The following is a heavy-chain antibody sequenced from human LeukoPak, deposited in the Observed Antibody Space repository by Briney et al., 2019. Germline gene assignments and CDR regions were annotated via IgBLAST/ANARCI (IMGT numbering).Heavy chain of an antibody. J-gene: IGHJ5*02. D-gene: IGHD4-17*01. CDR1: GGSFSGYY. CDR2: INHSGST. CDR3: ARGRWGYGAWFDP. Sequence: SETLSLTCAVYGGSFSGYYWSWIRQPPGKGLEWIGEINHSGSTNYNPSLKSRVTISVDTPKNQFSLKLSSVTAADTAVYYCARGRWGYGAWFDPWGQGTLVTVSS. V-gene: IGHV4-34*01.